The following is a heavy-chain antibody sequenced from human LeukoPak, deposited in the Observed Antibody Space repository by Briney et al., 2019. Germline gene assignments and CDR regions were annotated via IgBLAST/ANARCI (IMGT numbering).Heavy chain of an antibody. D-gene: IGHD3-9*01. J-gene: IGHJ6*03. CDR1: GSSFTSYW. V-gene: IGHV5-51*01. CDR3: ARQGRYFDWLLPYYYMDV. Sequence: GGSLQISCKGSGSSFTSYWIGWVRQLPGKGLEWMGIIYPGDSDTRYSPSFQGQVTISAEKSSSTAYLQWSSLKASDTAMYYCARQGRYFDWLLPYYYMDVWGKGTTVTVSS. CDR2: IYPGDSDT.